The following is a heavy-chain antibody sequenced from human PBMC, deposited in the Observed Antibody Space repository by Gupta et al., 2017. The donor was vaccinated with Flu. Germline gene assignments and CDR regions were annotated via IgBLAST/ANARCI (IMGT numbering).Heavy chain of an antibody. CDR3: AKPPRTTVTKD. Sequence: WVRQAPGKGLEWVSAISGSGGSTYYADSVKGRFTISRDNSKNTLYLQMNSLRAEDTAVYYCAKPPRTTVTKDWGQGTLVTVSS. CDR2: ISGSGGST. V-gene: IGHV3-23*01. J-gene: IGHJ4*02. D-gene: IGHD4-17*01.